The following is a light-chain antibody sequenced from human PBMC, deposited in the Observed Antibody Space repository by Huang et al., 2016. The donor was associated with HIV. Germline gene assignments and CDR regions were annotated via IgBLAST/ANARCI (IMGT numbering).Light chain of an antibody. Sequence: EIVLTQSPATLSFSPGESATLSCRASQRVSSYLACYQQKPGQTPRLLIYDASNRATGIPARFSGSGSGTDFPLTISSLAPEDFAVYYCQQRSNWAPITFGGGTKVEIK. V-gene: IGKV3-11*01. CDR3: QQRSNWAPIT. J-gene: IGKJ4*01. CDR2: DAS. CDR1: QRVSSY.